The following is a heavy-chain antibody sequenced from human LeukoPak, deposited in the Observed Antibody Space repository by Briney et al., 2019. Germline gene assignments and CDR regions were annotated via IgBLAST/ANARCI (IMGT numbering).Heavy chain of an antibody. D-gene: IGHD6-19*01. CDR3: TKDDAVTGPGWFDP. J-gene: IGHJ5*02. CDR1: GFTFSSYA. V-gene: IGHV3-23*01. Sequence: PGGSLRLSCAASGFTFSSYAMSWVRQAPGKGLEWVSAISGSGHHTYYADSVKGRFTISRDNSKNTLYLQMNSLRAEDTALYYCTKDDAVTGPGWFDPWGQGTLVTVSS. CDR2: ISGSGHHT.